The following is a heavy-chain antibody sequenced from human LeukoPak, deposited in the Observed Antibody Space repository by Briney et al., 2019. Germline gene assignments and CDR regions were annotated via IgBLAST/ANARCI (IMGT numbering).Heavy chain of an antibody. CDR3: ARDGKDIAVRLFDY. V-gene: IGHV1-2*02. Sequence: ASVKVSCKASGYTFTGYYMHWVRQAPGQGLEWMGWTNPNSGGTNYAQKFQGRVTMARDTSISTVYMELSRLRSDDTAVYYCARDGKDIAVRLFDYWGQGTLVTVSS. CDR2: TNPNSGGT. CDR1: GYTFTGYY. D-gene: IGHD6-6*01. J-gene: IGHJ4*02.